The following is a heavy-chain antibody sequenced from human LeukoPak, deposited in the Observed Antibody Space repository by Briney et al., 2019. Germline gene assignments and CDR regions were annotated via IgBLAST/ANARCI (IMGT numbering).Heavy chain of an antibody. CDR3: ARDGIAVAGTNEAYYFDY. D-gene: IGHD6-19*01. J-gene: IGHJ4*02. V-gene: IGHV1-46*01. CDR1: GYTFTSYY. Sequence: ASVKVSCKASGYTFTSYYMHWVRQAPGQGLEWMGIINPSGGSTSYAQKFQGRVTMTRDMSTSTVYMELSSLRSEDTAVYYCARDGIAVAGTNEAYYFDYWGQGTLVTVSS. CDR2: INPSGGST.